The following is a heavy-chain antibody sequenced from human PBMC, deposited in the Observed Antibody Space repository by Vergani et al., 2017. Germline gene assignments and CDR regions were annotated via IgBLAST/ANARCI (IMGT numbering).Heavy chain of an antibody. CDR2: ISSSSSYI. CDR3: AGAPVRTVTGEFRYFDL. Sequence: EVQLVESGGGLVKPGGSLRLSCAASGFTFSSYSMNWVRQAPGKGLEWVSSISSSSSYIYYADSVKGRFTISRDNAKNSLYLQMNSLRAEDTAVYYCAGAPVRTVTGEFRYFDLWGRGTLVTVSS. CDR1: GFTFSSYS. J-gene: IGHJ2*01. V-gene: IGHV3-21*01. D-gene: IGHD3-10*01.